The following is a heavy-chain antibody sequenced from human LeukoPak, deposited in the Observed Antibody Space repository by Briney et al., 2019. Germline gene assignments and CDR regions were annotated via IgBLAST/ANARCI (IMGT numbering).Heavy chain of an antibody. D-gene: IGHD6-19*01. CDR3: ARVRYSSGWYLADY. V-gene: IGHV4-61*01. Sequence: PSETLSLTCTVSGGSISSGNYYWSWIRQPPGKGLEWIGYIYYSGSTNYNPSLKSRITISVDTSKNQFSLKLSSVIAADTAVYYCARVRYSSGWYLADYWGQGTLVTVSS. CDR1: GGSISSGNYY. CDR2: IYYSGST. J-gene: IGHJ4*02.